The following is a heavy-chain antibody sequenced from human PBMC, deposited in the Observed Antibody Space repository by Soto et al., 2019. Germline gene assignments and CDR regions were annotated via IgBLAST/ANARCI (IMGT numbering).Heavy chain of an antibody. Sequence: SGPTLVNPTQTLTLTCTFSGFSLSTSGMRVSWIRQPPGKALEWLARIDWDDDKFYSTSLKTRLTISKDTSKNQVVLTMTNMDPVDTATYYCARQSGNWNDGGWFDPWGQGTLVTVPQ. CDR1: GFSLSTSGMR. CDR3: ARQSGNWNDGGWFDP. D-gene: IGHD1-1*01. V-gene: IGHV2-70*04. CDR2: IDWDDDK. J-gene: IGHJ5*02.